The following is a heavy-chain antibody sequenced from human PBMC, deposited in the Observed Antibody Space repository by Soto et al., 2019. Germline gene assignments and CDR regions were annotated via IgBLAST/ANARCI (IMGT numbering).Heavy chain of an antibody. CDR1: GDSVSSNSAA. CDR2: TYYRSKWYN. Sequence: QVQLQQSGPGLVKPSQTLSLTCAISGDSVSSNSAAWNWIRQSPSRGLEWLGRTYYRSKWYNDYAVSVKSRITINPDTSKNQFSLQLNSVTPEDTAVYYCARQLYSSGFFGRGNYYFDYWGQGTLVTVSS. V-gene: IGHV6-1*01. D-gene: IGHD6-19*01. CDR3: ARQLYSSGFFGRGNYYFDY. J-gene: IGHJ4*02.